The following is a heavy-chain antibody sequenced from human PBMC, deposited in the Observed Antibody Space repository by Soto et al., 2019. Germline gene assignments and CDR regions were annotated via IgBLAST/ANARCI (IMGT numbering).Heavy chain of an antibody. CDR1: GYTFTAYY. Sequence: GASVKVSCKASGYTFTAYYMHWVRQAPGQGLEWMGWINPNSGGTNYAQKFQGRVTMTRDTSISTAYMELSRLRSDDTAVYYCARAHHYYDSSGMPGYWGQGTLVTVSS. J-gene: IGHJ4*02. D-gene: IGHD3-22*01. V-gene: IGHV1-2*02. CDR2: INPNSGGT. CDR3: ARAHHYYDSSGMPGY.